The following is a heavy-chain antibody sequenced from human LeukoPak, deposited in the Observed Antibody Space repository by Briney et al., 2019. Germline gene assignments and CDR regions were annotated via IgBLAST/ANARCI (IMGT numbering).Heavy chain of an antibody. V-gene: IGHV1-18*01. D-gene: IGHD5-12*01. CDR2: ISAYSGNT. J-gene: IGHJ4*02. Sequence: ASVKVSCKASGYTFTSYGISWVRQAPGQGLEWMGWISAYSGNTSYAQKLQGRVTMTTDTSTSTAYMELRSLRSDDTAVYYCARDLGERGNSGDEGGGIFDYWGQGTLVTVSS. CDR3: ARDLGERGNSGDEGGGIFDY. CDR1: GYTFTSYG.